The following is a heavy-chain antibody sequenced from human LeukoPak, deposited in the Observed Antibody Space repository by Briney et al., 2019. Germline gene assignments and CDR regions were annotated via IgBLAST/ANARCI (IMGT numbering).Heavy chain of an antibody. J-gene: IGHJ6*02. CDR2: INPNSGGT. D-gene: IGHD2/OR15-2a*01. V-gene: IGHV1-2*02. CDR1: GFTFSSYA. CDR3: ARDREYLYYYYGMDV. Sequence: GRSLRLSCAASGFTFSSYAMHWVRQAPGQGLEWMGWINPNSGGTNYAQKFQGRVTMTRDTSISTAYMELSRLRSDDTAVYYCARDREYLYYYYGMDVWGQGTTVTVSS.